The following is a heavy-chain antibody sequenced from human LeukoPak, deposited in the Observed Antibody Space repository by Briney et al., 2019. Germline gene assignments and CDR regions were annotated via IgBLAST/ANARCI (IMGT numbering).Heavy chain of an antibody. CDR2: IYYSGNT. CDR1: NDSINNYY. J-gene: IGHJ2*01. V-gene: IGHV4-59*01. CDR3: ARRGANSGSYSHFDL. D-gene: IGHD1-26*01. Sequence: PSETLSLTCTVSNDSINNYYWSWIRQPPGKGLEWIGYIYYSGNTNYNPSLKSRVTISIDTSKNQFSLKLNSVTAADTAVYYCARRGANSGSYSHFDLWGRGTLVTVSS.